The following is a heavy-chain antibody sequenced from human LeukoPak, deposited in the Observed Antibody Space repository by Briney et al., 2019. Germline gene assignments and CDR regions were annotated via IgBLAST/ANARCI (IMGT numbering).Heavy chain of an antibody. CDR3: ARIVSDCGDTRCSDTFDP. Sequence: SETLSLTCTASGDSISTYYWSWIRQPAGKGLEWIGRIFSSGYTNYNPSLKSRVRMSVDTSKKQLSLKLNSLTAADTAVYYCARIVSDCGDTRCSDTFDPWGQGTLVTVSS. D-gene: IGHD2-21*01. CDR2: IFSSGYT. J-gene: IGHJ5*02. V-gene: IGHV4-4*07. CDR1: GDSISTYY.